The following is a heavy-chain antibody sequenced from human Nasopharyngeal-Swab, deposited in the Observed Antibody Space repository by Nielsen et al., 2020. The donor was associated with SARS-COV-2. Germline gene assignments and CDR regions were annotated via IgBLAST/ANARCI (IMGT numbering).Heavy chain of an antibody. J-gene: IGHJ4*02. V-gene: IGHV3-69-1*01. Sequence: WIRQPPGKGLEWVSYISSSSTIYYADSVKGRFTISRDNAKNSLYLQMNSLRAEDTAVYYCAKDSFSGSYSGYWGQGTLVTVSS. D-gene: IGHD1-26*01. CDR3: AKDSFSGSYSGY. CDR2: ISSSSTI.